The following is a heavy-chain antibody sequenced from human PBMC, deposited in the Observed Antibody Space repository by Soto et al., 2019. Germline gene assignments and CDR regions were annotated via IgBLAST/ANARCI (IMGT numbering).Heavy chain of an antibody. J-gene: IGHJ3*02. Sequence: LRLSCAASGFTVSGSYMSWVRQAPGKGLECVSIFYSGGSTYYADSAKGRFTISRDNSKNTLYLQMNSLRAEDTAVYYCAGRGPLEYLNAFDIWGQGTLVTVSS. CDR2: FYSGGST. CDR1: GFTVSGSY. V-gene: IGHV3-66*01. CDR3: AGRGPLEYLNAFDI. D-gene: IGHD3-3*01.